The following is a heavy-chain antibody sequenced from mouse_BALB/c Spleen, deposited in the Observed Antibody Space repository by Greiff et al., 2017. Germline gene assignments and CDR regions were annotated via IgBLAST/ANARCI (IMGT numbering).Heavy chain of an antibody. Sequence: EVQLQQSGPELVKPGASVKISCKASGYTFTSYVMHWVKQKPGQGLEWIGYINPYNDGTKYNEKFKGKATLTSDKSSSTAYMELSSLTSEDSAVYYCARELYYDYDEFAYWGQGTLVTVSA. V-gene: IGHV1-14*01. CDR3: ARELYYDYDEFAY. J-gene: IGHJ3*01. CDR2: INPYNDGT. CDR1: GYTFTSYV. D-gene: IGHD2-4*01.